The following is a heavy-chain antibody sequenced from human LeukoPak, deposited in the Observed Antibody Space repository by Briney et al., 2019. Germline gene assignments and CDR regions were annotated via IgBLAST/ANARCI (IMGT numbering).Heavy chain of an antibody. Sequence: ASXKVSCKASGGTFISYAINWVRQATGQGLEWMGWMNPNSGNTGYAQKFQGRVTMTRNTSISTAYMELSSLRSEDTAVYYCARGNQGAFDIWGQGTMVTVSS. J-gene: IGHJ3*02. CDR3: ARGNQGAFDI. CDR2: MNPNSGNT. CDR1: GGTFISYA. V-gene: IGHV1-8*02.